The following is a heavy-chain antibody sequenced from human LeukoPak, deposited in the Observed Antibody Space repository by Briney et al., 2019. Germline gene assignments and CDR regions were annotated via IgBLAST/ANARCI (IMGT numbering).Heavy chain of an antibody. D-gene: IGHD3-22*01. V-gene: IGHV3-7*01. CDR3: ARDANYHDGSNYYDVLDI. Sequence: GGSLRLXCAASGFTFTDYWMAWVRQVPGKGLESVANIKGDGSRKYYLDSVKGRYTISRDNARNSVNLEMSSLRADDTAMYYCARDANYHDGSNYYDVLDIWGQGTMVTVSS. CDR1: GFTFTDYW. J-gene: IGHJ3*02. CDR2: IKGDGSRK.